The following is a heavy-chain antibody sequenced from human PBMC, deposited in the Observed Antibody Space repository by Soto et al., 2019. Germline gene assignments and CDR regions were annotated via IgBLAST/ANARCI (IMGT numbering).Heavy chain of an antibody. CDR1: GFTFSSYA. CDR2: ITGSGGST. J-gene: IGHJ4*02. CDR3: AKTRLDSSGSYYFDY. Sequence: QPGGSLRLSCAASGFTFSSYAMSWVRQAPGTGLEWVSAITGSGGSTYYADSVKGRFTISRDNSKNTLYLQMNSLRAEDTAVYYCAKTRLDSSGSYYFDYWGQGTLVTVSS. V-gene: IGHV3-23*01. D-gene: IGHD3-10*01.